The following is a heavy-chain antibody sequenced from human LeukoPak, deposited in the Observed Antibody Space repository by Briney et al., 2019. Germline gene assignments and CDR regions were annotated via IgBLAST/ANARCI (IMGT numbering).Heavy chain of an antibody. CDR1: GGSFSGYY. Sequence: SETLSLTCAVYGGSFSGYYWSWIRQPPGKGLEWIGEINHSGSTNYNPSLKSRVTISVDTSKNQFSLKLSSVTAADTAVYYCARYSVAGAIFDYWGQGTLVTVSS. V-gene: IGHV4-34*01. CDR3: ARYSVAGAIFDY. CDR2: INHSGST. J-gene: IGHJ4*02. D-gene: IGHD6-19*01.